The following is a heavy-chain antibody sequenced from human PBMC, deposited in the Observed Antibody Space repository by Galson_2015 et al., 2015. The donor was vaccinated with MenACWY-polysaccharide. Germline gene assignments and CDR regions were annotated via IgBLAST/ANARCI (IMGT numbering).Heavy chain of an antibody. CDR2: MSYSGIA. D-gene: IGHD1-26*01. CDR1: GGSVTSGTYY. Sequence: TLSLTCTVSGGSVTSGTYYWSWLRQTPGKGLEWIGYMSYSGIANYNPSLRSRVTISIDASKNQFSLRLTSMTAADTAMYYCAREPTYSGSFGWFDPWGQGTLVTVSS. V-gene: IGHV4-61*01. CDR3: AREPTYSGSFGWFDP. J-gene: IGHJ5*02.